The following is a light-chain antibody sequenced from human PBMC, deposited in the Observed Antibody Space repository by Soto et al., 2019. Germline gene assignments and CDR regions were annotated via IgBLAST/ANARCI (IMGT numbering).Light chain of an antibody. J-gene: IGKJ4*01. V-gene: IGKV3-15*01. CDR3: QQHNTWPLT. CDR2: GGS. Sequence: EIVLTQSPATLSVSPGESATLSFRASQSVSNNLAWYQQKPGRAPRLLIYGGSTGAPGIPARFRGSGSGTDFTLTISSLQSEDSAVYYCQQHNTWPLTFGGWTKVEIK. CDR1: QSVSNN.